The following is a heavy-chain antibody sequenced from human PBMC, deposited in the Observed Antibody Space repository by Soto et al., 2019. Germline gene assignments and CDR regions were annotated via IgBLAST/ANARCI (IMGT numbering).Heavy chain of an antibody. Sequence: SVKVSCKASGGTFGSYAISWVRQAPGQGLEWMGGIIPIFGTANYAQKFQGRVTITADESTSTAYMELSSLRSEDTAVYYCARLGVDTAMVPDDYWGQGTLVTVSS. D-gene: IGHD5-18*01. J-gene: IGHJ4*02. V-gene: IGHV1-69*13. CDR2: IIPIFGTA. CDR3: ARLGVDTAMVPDDY. CDR1: GGTFGSYA.